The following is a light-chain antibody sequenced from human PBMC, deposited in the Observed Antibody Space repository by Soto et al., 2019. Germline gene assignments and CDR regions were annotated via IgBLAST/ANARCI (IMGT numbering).Light chain of an antibody. J-gene: IGLJ1*01. CDR2: EVT. CDR1: SSDIGGSNY. Sequence: QSALTQPASVSGSPGQSITISCTGTSSDIGGSNYVSWYQQHPGKAPKLIIYEVTNRPSGVSDRFSGSKSDNTASLTISGLQAEDEADYYCSSYTTSSTRVFGTGTKLTVL. CDR3: SSYTTSSTRV. V-gene: IGLV2-14*01.